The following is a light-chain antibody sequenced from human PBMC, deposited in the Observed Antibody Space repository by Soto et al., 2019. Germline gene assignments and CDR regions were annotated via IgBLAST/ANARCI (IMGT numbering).Light chain of an antibody. CDR3: QQYNQWPRAT. CDR1: QSINNN. Sequence: EIVMTQSPATLSVSPGERATLFCRASQSINNNLAWYQQKPGQAPRLIMFRTSTRATGVPARFSGSGSETEFNITISSLQSEDFAFYYCQQYNQWPRATFGGGTKVDNK. J-gene: IGKJ4*01. V-gene: IGKV3-15*01. CDR2: RTS.